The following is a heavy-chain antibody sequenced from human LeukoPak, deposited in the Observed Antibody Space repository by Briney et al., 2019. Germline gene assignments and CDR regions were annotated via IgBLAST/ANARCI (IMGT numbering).Heavy chain of an antibody. J-gene: IGHJ4*02. V-gene: IGHV3-23*01. CDR3: ANPGRYCSGWVFPPSFDY. CDR2: ISGSGGST. Sequence: PGGSLRLSCAASGFTFSSYAMSWVRQAPGKGLEWVSAISGSGGSTYYADSVKGRFTISRDNSKNTLYLQMNSLRAEDTAVYYCANPGRYCSGWVFPPSFDYWGQGTLVTVSS. CDR1: GFTFSSYA. D-gene: IGHD6-19*01.